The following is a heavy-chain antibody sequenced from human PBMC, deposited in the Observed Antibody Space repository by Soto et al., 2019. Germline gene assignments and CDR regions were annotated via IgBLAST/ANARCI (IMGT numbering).Heavy chain of an antibody. J-gene: IGHJ4*02. D-gene: IGHD2-15*01. CDR1: GGSISSGGYS. V-gene: IGHV4-30-2*01. CDR2: IYHSGST. Sequence: SETLSLTCAVSGGSISSGGYSWGWIRQPPGKGLEWIGYIYHSGSTYHNPSLKSRVTISVDRSKNQFSLKLISVTAADTAVYYCARVRYCSGGSCSYFDNWGQGTLVTVS. CDR3: ARVRYCSGGSCSYFDN.